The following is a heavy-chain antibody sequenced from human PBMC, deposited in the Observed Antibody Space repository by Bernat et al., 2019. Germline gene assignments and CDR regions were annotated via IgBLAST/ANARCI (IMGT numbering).Heavy chain of an antibody. CDR2: ISAYNGNT. V-gene: IGHV1-18*01. CDR1: GYTFTSYG. Sequence: QVQLVQSGAEVKKPGASVKVSCKASGYTFTSYGISWVRQAPGQGLEWMGWISAYNGNTNYAQKLHGRVTMTTDTSTSTAYMELRSLRSDDTAVYYCARGPLLRPFIAARLNYFDYWGQGTLVTVSS. J-gene: IGHJ4*02. D-gene: IGHD6-6*01. CDR3: ARGPLLRPFIAARLNYFDY.